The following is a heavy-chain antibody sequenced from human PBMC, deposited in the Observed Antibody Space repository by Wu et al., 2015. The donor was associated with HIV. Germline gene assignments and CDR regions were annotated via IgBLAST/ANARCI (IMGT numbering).Heavy chain of an antibody. J-gene: IGHJ4*02. V-gene: IGHV1-24*01. D-gene: IGHD3-10*01. CDR3: ARDLGDYYNSGTPGYY. CDR1: GFTLNKLS. CDR2: FDPEHGKK. Sequence: QVHLLQSGAEVKKPGASVKVSCRVSGFTLNKLSIHWVRQTPGKGLEWMGGFDPEHGKKVSTQKYQDRLTMTEDTSIDTAHMELNSLTSDDTAVYFCARDLGDYYNSGTPGYYWGQGTLVTVSS.